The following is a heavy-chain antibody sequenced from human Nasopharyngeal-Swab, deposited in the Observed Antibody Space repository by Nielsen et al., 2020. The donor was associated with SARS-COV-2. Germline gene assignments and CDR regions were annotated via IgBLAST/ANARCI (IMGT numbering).Heavy chain of an antibody. Sequence: GESLKISCTASGYTFSSYWMHWVRQVPGKGLVWVSRINIDGSVRVYADSVKGRFTISRDNARNTLYLQMNSLRGDDTAVYYCTRDIGGKYGYWGQGNLVTVSS. J-gene: IGHJ4*02. CDR1: GYTFSSYW. CDR3: TRDIGGKYGY. CDR2: INIDGSVR. D-gene: IGHD4-23*01. V-gene: IGHV3-74*01.